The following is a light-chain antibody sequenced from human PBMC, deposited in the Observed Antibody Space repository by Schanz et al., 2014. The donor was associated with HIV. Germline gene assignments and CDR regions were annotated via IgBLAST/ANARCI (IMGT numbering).Light chain of an antibody. CDR3: QQRSNWPT. V-gene: IGKV3-11*01. J-gene: IGKJ4*01. CDR2: GAS. Sequence: EIVLTQSPATLSLSPGERATLSCRASLSVGSYLAWLQQKPGQSPRLLIYGASSRATGIPDRFSGSGSGTDFTLTISSLEPEDFAVYYCQQRSNWPTFGGGTKVEIK. CDR1: LSVGSY.